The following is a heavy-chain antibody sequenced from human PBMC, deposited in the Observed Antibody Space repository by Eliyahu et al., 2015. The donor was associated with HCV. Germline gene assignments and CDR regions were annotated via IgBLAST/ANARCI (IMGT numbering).Heavy chain of an antibody. J-gene: IGHJ4*02. Sequence: PGRSLRLSCAASGFTFSSYGMHWVRQAPGKGLEWVAVIWYDGSNKYYADSVKGRFTISRDNSKNTLYLQMNSLRAEDPAVYYCARANFRGYSYGTWYFDYWGQGTLVTVSS. D-gene: IGHD5-18*01. CDR1: GFTFSSYG. CDR2: IWYDGSNK. V-gene: IGHV3-33*01. CDR3: ARANFRGYSYGTWYFDY.